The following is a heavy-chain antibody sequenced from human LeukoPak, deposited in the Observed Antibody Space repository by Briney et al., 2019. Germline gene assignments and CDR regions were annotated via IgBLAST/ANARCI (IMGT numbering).Heavy chain of an antibody. CDR2: INGDGSTT. V-gene: IGHV3-74*01. Sequence: GGSLRLSCAASGFTFSSYWMHWVRQAPGKGLVWVSRINGDGSTTSYADSVKGRFTISRDNAKNSLYLQMNSLRAEDTAVYYCAREVNLRFLEWLLSVDYFDYWGQGTLVTVSS. D-gene: IGHD3-3*01. CDR3: AREVNLRFLEWLLSVDYFDY. CDR1: GFTFSSYW. J-gene: IGHJ4*02.